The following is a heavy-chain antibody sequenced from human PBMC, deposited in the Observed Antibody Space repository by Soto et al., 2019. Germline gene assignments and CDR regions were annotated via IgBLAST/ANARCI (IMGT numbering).Heavy chain of an antibody. CDR3: ARGRSSGQWLETHNWFDP. Sequence: PSETLSLTCTVSGGSISSYYWSWIRQPPGKGLEWIGYIYYSGSTNYNPSLKSRVTISVDTSKNQFSLKLSSVTAADTAVYYCARGRSSGQWLETHNWFDPWGQGTLVTVSS. J-gene: IGHJ5*02. D-gene: IGHD6-19*01. CDR2: IYYSGST. V-gene: IGHV4-59*01. CDR1: GGSISSYY.